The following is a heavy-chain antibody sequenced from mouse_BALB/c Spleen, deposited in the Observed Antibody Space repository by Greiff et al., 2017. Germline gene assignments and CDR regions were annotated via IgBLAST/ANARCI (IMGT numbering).Heavy chain of an antibody. CDR1: GYTFTDYN. CDR2: INPNNGGT. CDR3: ARLEYGNYGFDY. D-gene: IGHD2-10*02. V-gene: IGHV1-18*01. Sequence: EVQLQQSGPELVKPGASVKIPCKASGYTFTDYNMDWVKQSHGKSLEWIGDINPNNGGTIYNQKFKGKATLTVDKSSSTAYMELRSLTSEDTAVYYCARLEYGNYGFDYWGQSTTLTVSS. J-gene: IGHJ2*01.